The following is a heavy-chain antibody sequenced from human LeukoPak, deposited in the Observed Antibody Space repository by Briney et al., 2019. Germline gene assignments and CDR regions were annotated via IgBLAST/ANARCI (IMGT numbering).Heavy chain of an antibody. D-gene: IGHD6-13*01. CDR3: ASAGTRNYYYYYGMDV. J-gene: IGHJ6*02. CDR2: INPNSGGT. V-gene: IGHV1-2*06. Sequence: GASVKVSCKASGYTFTGYYMHWVRQAPGQGLEWMGRINPNSGGTNYAQKFRGRVTMTRDTSISTAYMELSRLRSDDTAVYYCASAGTRNYYYYYGMDVWGQGTTVTVSS. CDR1: GYTFTGYY.